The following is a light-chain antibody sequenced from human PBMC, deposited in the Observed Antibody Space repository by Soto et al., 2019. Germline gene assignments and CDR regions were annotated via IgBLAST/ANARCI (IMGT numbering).Light chain of an antibody. CDR2: GAS. Sequence: IQLTQSPSSLSASVGDRVTITCRASQGIINYLAWYQQKPGKAPKLLIYGASTLQSGVPSRFGGSGSGTDFTLTVRSTPTEDFANYYCQQLFMYPPTFGPGTKVDIK. V-gene: IGKV1-9*01. J-gene: IGKJ3*01. CDR3: QQLFMYPPT. CDR1: QGIINY.